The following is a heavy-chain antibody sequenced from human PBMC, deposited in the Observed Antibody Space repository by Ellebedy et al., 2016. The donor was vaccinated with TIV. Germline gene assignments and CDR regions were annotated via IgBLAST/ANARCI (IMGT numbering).Heavy chain of an antibody. V-gene: IGHV4-4*02. CDR3: ARSGSYLPFDY. J-gene: IGHJ4*02. CDR2: IYHSGNT. Sequence: MPSETLSLTCTVSGVSISNTNWWSWVRQPPGKGLEWIGEIYHSGNTNYNPSLKSRVTISVDKSKNHFSLRLSSVTAADSAVYYCARSGSYLPFDYWGQGTLVTVSS. CDR1: GVSISNTNW. D-gene: IGHD1-26*01.